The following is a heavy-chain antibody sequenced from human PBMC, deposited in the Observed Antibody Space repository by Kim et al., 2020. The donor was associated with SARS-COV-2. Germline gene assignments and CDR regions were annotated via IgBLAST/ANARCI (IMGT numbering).Heavy chain of an antibody. V-gene: IGHV1-69*02. Sequence: AQKFQGRVTITADKSTSTAYMELSSLRSEDTAVYYCARIGIVAGTEYFQHWGQGTLVTVSS. CDR3: ARIGIVAGTEYFQH. J-gene: IGHJ1*01. D-gene: IGHD6-19*01.